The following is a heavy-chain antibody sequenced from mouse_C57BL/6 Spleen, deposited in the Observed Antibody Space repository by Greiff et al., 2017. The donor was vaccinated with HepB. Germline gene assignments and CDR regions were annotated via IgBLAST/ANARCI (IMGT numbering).Heavy chain of an antibody. CDR2: IDPSDSYT. CDR1: GYTFTSYW. J-gene: IGHJ4*01. D-gene: IGHD5-1*01. Sequence: QVQLQQPGAELVKPGASVKLSCKASGYTFTSYWMQWVKQRPGQGLEWIGEIDPSDSYTNYNQKFKGKATLTVDTSSSTAYMQLSSLTSEDSAVYYCARLVPYWGQGTSVTVSS. V-gene: IGHV1-50*01. CDR3: ARLVPY.